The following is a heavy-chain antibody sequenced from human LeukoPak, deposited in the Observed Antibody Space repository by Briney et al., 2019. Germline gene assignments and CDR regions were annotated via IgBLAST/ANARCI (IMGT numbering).Heavy chain of an antibody. V-gene: IGHV1-2*02. CDR3: ARDRVGSGWPRPWYFEF. CDR2: ISPNTGAT. CDR1: GYTFTGYY. D-gene: IGHD6-19*01. J-gene: IGHJ4*02. Sequence: ASVKVSCKPSGYTFTGYYLHWVRQAPGQALEWMGSISPNTGATVYAQNFQGRVTMSRDTSIDTAYMDLSSLRSDDTAVYYCARDRVGSGWPRPWYFEFWGQGTLVTVSS.